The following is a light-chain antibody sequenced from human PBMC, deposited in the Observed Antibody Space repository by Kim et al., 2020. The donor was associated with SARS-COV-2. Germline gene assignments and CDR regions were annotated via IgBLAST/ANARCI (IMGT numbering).Light chain of an antibody. J-gene: IGLJ3*02. V-gene: IGLV2-8*01. CDR1: NSDVGGYYY. CDR2: EVG. CDR3: SSYASNIAWV. Sequence: GQSVTISSTGTNSDVGGYYYVYWYQQHPGKAPKLMIYEVGKRPSGVPDRFACSKSGNTACLTVSGLQAEDEADYYCSSYASNIAWVFGGGTQLTVL.